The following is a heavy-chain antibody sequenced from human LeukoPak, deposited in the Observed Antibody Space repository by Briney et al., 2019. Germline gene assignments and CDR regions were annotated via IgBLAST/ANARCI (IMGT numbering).Heavy chain of an antibody. V-gene: IGHV3-21*01. D-gene: IGHD3-10*01. CDR2: ISSSSSYI. CDR3: ARDNYGSGSYSWSKRLDY. Sequence: PGGSLRLSCAASGFTLSNYSMNWVRQAPGKGLEWVSSISSSSSYIYYADSVKGRFTISRDNAKNSLYLQMNSLRAEDTAVYYCARDNYGSGSYSWSKRLDYWGQGTLVTVSS. CDR1: GFTLSNYS. J-gene: IGHJ4*02.